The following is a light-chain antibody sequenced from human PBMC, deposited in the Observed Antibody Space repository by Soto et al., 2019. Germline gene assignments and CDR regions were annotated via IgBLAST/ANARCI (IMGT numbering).Light chain of an antibody. Sequence: DIQMTQSPPSVSASVGDRVTLTCPASQVISSYLAWYQQKPGKAPKLLIYAASSLQSGVPSRFSGSGSGTDFTLTISSLQPEDFATYYCQQSYSTPHTFGQGTRLEIK. V-gene: IGKV1-39*01. CDR2: AAS. CDR3: QQSYSTPHT. J-gene: IGKJ5*01. CDR1: QVISSY.